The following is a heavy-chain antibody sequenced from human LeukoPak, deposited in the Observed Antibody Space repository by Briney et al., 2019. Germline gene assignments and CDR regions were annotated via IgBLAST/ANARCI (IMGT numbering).Heavy chain of an antibody. Sequence: GVSLRFSCAASGSTFSSDWMSWVRQGPGKGLEWVANIKQDGSEKDYVDSVKGRFTISRDNAKNSLYLQMNSLRADDTAVYYCARAKWPVAAGQFDYWGQGTPVTVSS. CDR2: IKQDGSEK. V-gene: IGHV3-7*04. CDR3: ARAKWPVAAGQFDY. J-gene: IGHJ4*02. D-gene: IGHD6-13*01. CDR1: GSTFSSDW.